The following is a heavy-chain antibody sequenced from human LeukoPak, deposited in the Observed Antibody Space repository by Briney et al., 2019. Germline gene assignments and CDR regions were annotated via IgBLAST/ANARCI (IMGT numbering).Heavy chain of an antibody. V-gene: IGHV4-59*01. CDR2: IHYSGST. CDR3: ARDTWGYYDGSGYYYYFDY. D-gene: IGHD3-22*01. CDR1: GGSISSYY. J-gene: IGHJ4*02. Sequence: SETLSLTCTVSGGSISSYYFSWIRQPPGKGLEWIGCIHYSGSTNYNPYLKSRVTISLDTSKNQFSLTLSSVTAADTAVYYCARDTWGYYDGSGYYYYFDYWGQGTLVTVSS.